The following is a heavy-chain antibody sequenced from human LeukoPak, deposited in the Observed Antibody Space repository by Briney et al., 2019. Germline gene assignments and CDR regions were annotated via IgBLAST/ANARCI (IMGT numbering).Heavy chain of an antibody. CDR1: GYTLTELS. CDR2: FDPEDGET. CDR3: ATLPRFLETNWFDP. V-gene: IGHV1-24*01. Sequence: ASVTVSFKVSGYTLTELSMHWVRQAPGKGLEWMGGFDPEDGETIYAQKFQGRVTMTEDTSTDTAYMELSSLRSEDTAVYYCATLPRFLETNWFDPWGQGTLVTVSS. J-gene: IGHJ5*02. D-gene: IGHD3-3*01.